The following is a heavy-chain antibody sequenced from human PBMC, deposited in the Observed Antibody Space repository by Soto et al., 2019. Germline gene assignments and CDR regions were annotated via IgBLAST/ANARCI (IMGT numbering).Heavy chain of an antibody. CDR2: IYYSGST. J-gene: IGHJ5*02. D-gene: IGHD1-7*01. V-gene: IGHV4-59*08. CDR1: GGSISSYY. CDR3: ARQKNYNWNYRALDP. Sequence: SETLSLTCTDSGGSISSYYWSWIRQPPGKGLEWIGYIYYSGSTNYNPSLKSRVTISVDTSKNQFSLKLSSVTAADTAVYYCARQKNYNWNYRALDPWGQGTLVTVSS.